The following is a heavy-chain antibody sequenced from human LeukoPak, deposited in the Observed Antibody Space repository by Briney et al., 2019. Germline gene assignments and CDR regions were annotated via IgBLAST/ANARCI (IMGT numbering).Heavy chain of an antibody. CDR2: IKPDGSVG. D-gene: IGHD6-13*01. Sequence: GGSLRLSCAASGFTFSNYWMTWVRQAPGKGLEWVANIKPDGSVGYYVDSVRGRFIISRDNAGNSLYLQMNSLRVEDTAVYYCTQNLVAAAGDHWGQGTLVTVSS. J-gene: IGHJ4*02. V-gene: IGHV3-7*01. CDR3: TQNLVAAAGDH. CDR1: GFTFSNYW.